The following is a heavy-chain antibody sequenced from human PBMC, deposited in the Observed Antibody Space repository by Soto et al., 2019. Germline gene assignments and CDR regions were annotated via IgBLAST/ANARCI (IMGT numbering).Heavy chain of an antibody. J-gene: IGHJ5*01. D-gene: IGHD3-10*01. CDR1: GYTFTNYG. Sequence: ASVKVSCKASGYTFTNYGINWLRQARGQGIEWMGWFNPKNGNTNYAQTFEGRLTLTTDTSTSTAFMELSNLRSDDTAFYYCARVNFGERIDSWGQGTLVTVSS. CDR2: FNPKNGNT. CDR3: ARVNFGERIDS. V-gene: IGHV1-18*01.